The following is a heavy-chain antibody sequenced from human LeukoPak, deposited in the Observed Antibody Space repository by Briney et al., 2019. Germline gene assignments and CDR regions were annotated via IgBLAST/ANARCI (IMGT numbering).Heavy chain of an antibody. CDR3: AGQFNMVRGVCPLDY. CDR1: GFTFSSYA. Sequence: GGSLRLSCAASGFTFSSYAMHWVRQAPGKGLEWVAVISYDGSNKYYADSVKGRFTISRDNSKNTLYLQMNSLRAEDTAVYYCAGQFNMVRGVCPLDYWGQGTLVTVSS. D-gene: IGHD3-10*01. V-gene: IGHV3-30-3*01. J-gene: IGHJ4*02. CDR2: ISYDGSNK.